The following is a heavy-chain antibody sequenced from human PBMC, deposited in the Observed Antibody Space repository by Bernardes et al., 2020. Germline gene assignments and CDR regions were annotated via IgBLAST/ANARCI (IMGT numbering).Heavy chain of an antibody. V-gene: IGHV3-7*01. J-gene: IGHJ4*02. D-gene: IGHD3-3*01. Sequence: GSLRLSCAASGFTFSSYWMSWVRQAPGKGLEWVANIKQDGSEKYYVDSVKGRFTISRDNAKNSLYLQMNSLRAEDTAVYYCVNDFWSGYQTPADYWGQGTLVTVSS. CDR2: IKQDGSEK. CDR3: VNDFWSGYQTPADY. CDR1: GFTFSSYW.